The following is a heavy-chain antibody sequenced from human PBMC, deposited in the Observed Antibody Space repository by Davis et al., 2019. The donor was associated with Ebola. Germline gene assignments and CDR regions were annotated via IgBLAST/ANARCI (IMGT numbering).Heavy chain of an antibody. CDR3: ARDGVEDAIYNYFDP. CDR2: LSDSADYK. J-gene: IGHJ5*02. V-gene: IGHV3-21*06. D-gene: IGHD3-10*01. Sequence: GESLKISCAATGFTFRSHTMNWVRQAPGKGLEWVSLLSDSADYKFYADSVKGRFTISRDNAKNSLYLQMNSLREEDSAIYYCARDGVEDAIYNYFDPWGQGTLVTVSS. CDR1: GFTFRSHT.